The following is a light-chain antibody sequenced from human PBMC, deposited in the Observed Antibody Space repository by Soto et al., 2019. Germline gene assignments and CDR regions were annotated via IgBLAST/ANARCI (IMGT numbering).Light chain of an antibody. CDR3: QQYGSSLFT. CDR2: GAS. V-gene: IGKV3-20*01. Sequence: ILLTQSPGTPSFSPGGKATLSRRASQSVSSSYLAWYQQRPGQAPRLLIYGASSRATGIPDRFSGSGSGTDFTLTISRLEPEDFAVYYCQQYGSSLFTFGPGTKVDIK. CDR1: QSVSSSY. J-gene: IGKJ3*01.